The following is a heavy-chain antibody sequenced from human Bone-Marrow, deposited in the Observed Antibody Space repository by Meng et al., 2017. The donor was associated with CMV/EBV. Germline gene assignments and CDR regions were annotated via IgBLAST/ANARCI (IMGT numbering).Heavy chain of an antibody. CDR1: GGPVSSGSYY. J-gene: IGHJ6*02. CDR3: ARASPGYYYYYGMDV. Sequence: GSLRLSCTVSGGPVSSGSYYWSCIRQPPGKGLEWIGYIYYSGSTNYNPSLKSRVTISVDTSKNQFSLKLSSVTAADTAVYYCARASPGYYYYYGMDVWGQGTTVTVSS. V-gene: IGHV4-61*01. CDR2: IYYSGST.